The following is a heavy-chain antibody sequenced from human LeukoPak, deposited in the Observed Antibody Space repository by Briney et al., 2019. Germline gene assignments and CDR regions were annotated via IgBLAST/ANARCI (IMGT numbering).Heavy chain of an antibody. J-gene: IGHJ4*02. D-gene: IGHD3-16*02. V-gene: IGHV3-21*01. Sequence: GGSLRLSCAASGFTFSSYSMNWVRQAPGKGLEWVSSISSSSSYIYYADSVKGRFTISRDNAKNSLYLQMNSLRAEDTAVYYCARVEDYVWGSYRLDYWGQGTLVTVSS. CDR1: GFTFSSYS. CDR3: ARVEDYVWGSYRLDY. CDR2: ISSSSSYI.